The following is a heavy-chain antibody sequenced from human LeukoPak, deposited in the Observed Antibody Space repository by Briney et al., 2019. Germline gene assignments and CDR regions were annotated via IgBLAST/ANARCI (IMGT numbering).Heavy chain of an antibody. V-gene: IGHV3-30*18. CDR2: TSYDGSNK. CDR3: AKDSTAMVNREYFDY. J-gene: IGHJ4*02. Sequence: PGRSLRLSCAASGFTFSSYGMHWVRQAPGKGLEWVAVTSYDGSNKYYADSVKGRFTISRDNSKNTLYLQMNSLRAEDTAVYYCAKDSTAMVNREYFDYWGQGTLVTVSS. CDR1: GFTFSSYG. D-gene: IGHD5-18*01.